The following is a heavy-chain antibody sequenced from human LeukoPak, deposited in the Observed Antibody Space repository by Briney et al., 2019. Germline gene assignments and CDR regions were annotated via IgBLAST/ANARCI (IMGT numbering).Heavy chain of an antibody. CDR2: INPSGGST. V-gene: IGHV1-46*01. CDR1: GYTFTSYY. D-gene: IGHD6-19*01. J-gene: IGHJ4*02. CDR3: ARDRLGAVAGTGDY. Sequence: ASVKVSCKASGYTFTSYYMHWVRQAPGQGLEWMGIINPSGGSTSYAQKFQGRVTITADESTSTAYMELSSLRSEDTAVYYCARDRLGAVAGTGDYWGQGTLVTVSS.